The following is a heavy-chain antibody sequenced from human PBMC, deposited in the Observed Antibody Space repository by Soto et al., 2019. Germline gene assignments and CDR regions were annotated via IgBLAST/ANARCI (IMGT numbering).Heavy chain of an antibody. D-gene: IGHD3-22*01. J-gene: IGHJ6*02. V-gene: IGHV4-34*01. Sequence: AETLSLTCAVYGESFSNHYWTWVRQSPGKGLEWVGEINYSGSTRYNWSLGSRVTISVDTSKNQFSLMVTSVTAEDTAVYYCARGVVYRDVGLAYGMDVWGQGTTVTVSS. CDR1: GESFSNHY. CDR2: INYSGST. CDR3: ARGVVYRDVGLAYGMDV.